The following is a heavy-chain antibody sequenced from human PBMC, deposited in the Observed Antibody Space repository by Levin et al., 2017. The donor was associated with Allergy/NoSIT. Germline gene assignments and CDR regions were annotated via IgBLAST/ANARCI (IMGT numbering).Heavy chain of an antibody. Sequence: SETLSLTCAVSGDSISSNWWSWVRQPPGKGLEWIAEISHSGTTNYNPSLKSRVSISIDKSNNQFSLHLSSVTAAYTAVYFCAGKNIKPPGYYWGQGTLVTVSS. V-gene: IGHV4-4*02. CDR1: GDSISSNW. D-gene: IGHD2/OR15-2a*01. J-gene: IGHJ4*02. CDR3: AGKNIKPPGYY. CDR2: ISHSGTT.